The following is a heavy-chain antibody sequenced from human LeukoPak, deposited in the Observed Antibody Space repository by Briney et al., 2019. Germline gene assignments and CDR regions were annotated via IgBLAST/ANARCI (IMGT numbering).Heavy chain of an antibody. CDR1: GFAFSNYW. CDR2: INPDGTTT. Sequence: GGSLRLSCVASGFAFSNYWMHWVRQASGRAPVWVSRINPDGTTTDYADSVKGRFTISRDNAKNMVFLQMNGLRADDTALYYCAKDLSWNTADRWGQGILVTVSS. V-gene: IGHV3-74*01. J-gene: IGHJ5*02. CDR3: AKDLSWNTADR. D-gene: IGHD1/OR15-1a*01.